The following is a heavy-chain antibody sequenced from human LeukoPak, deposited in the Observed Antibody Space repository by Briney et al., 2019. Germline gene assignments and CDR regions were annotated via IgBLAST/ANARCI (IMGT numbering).Heavy chain of an antibody. Sequence: GGSLRLSCAASGFTFSNYAMNWVRQAPGKGLGWVSGISGSGGNTYYADSVKGRFTISRDNSKNTLYLQMNSLRAGDTAVYYCAKVRYVGFYFDYWGQGTLVTVSS. V-gene: IGHV3-23*01. CDR1: GFTFSNYA. D-gene: IGHD3-9*01. J-gene: IGHJ4*02. CDR2: ISGSGGNT. CDR3: AKVRYVGFYFDY.